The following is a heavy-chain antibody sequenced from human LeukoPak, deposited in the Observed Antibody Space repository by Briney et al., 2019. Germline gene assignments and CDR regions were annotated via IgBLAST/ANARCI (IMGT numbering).Heavy chain of an antibody. Sequence: GGSLRLSCAASGFTFNNYAMIWVRQAPGKGLEWVSGILGSGRNTYYAESVKGRFTISRDNSKSTLFLQMDSLRAEDTAVYFCARPDILTGFSWGQGTLVTVSS. CDR2: ILGSGRNT. CDR1: GFTFNNYA. CDR3: ARPDILTGFS. V-gene: IGHV3-23*01. D-gene: IGHD3-9*01. J-gene: IGHJ4*02.